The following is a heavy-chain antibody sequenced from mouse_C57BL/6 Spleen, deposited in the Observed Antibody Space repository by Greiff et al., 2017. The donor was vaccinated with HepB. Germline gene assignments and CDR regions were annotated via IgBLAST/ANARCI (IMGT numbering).Heavy chain of an antibody. CDR2: IRNKANGYTT. V-gene: IGHV7-3*01. J-gene: IGHJ3*01. CDR1: GFTFTDYY. Sequence: EVHLVESGGGLVQPGGSLSLSCAASGFTFTDYYMSWVRQPPGKALEWLGFIRNKANGYTTEYSASVKGRFTISRDNSHGILYLQMYALRAEDSATYYCARSPVFSYWGQGTLVTVSA. CDR3: ARSPVFSY.